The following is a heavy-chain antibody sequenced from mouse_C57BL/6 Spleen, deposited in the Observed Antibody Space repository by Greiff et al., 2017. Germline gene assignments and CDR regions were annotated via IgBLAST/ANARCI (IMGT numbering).Heavy chain of an antibody. CDR2: INPSNGGT. V-gene: IGHV1-53*01. CDR3: ARWGTTVVPFAY. D-gene: IGHD1-1*01. J-gene: IGHJ3*01. Sequence: QVQLQQSGTELVKPGASVKLSCKASGYTFTSYWMHWVKQRPGQGLEWIGNINPSNGGTNYNEKFKSKATLTVDKSSSTAYMQLSSLTSEDSAVYYCARWGTTVVPFAYWGQGTLVTVSA. CDR1: GYTFTSYW.